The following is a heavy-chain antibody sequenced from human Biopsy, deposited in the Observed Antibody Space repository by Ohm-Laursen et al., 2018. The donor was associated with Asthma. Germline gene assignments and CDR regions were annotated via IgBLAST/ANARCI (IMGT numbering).Heavy chain of an antibody. CDR3: VRGSSSWHHGPFHYYYGLDV. J-gene: IGHJ6*02. Sequence: SDTLSLTCSLSSGSGGYMRSGNYYRGRIRQPPGKGLEWIGSIYYSGTTYYNPSLESRVTVSADTSKNQFSLKLTSVTAADTAVYYCVRGSSSWHHGPFHYYYGLDVWGQGTTATVSS. V-gene: IGHV4-39*01. CDR1: SGSGGYMRSGNYY. D-gene: IGHD6-13*01. CDR2: IYYSGTT.